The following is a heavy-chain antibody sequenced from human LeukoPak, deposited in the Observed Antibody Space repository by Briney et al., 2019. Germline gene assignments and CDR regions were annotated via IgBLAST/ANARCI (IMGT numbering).Heavy chain of an antibody. CDR2: IYSGGST. J-gene: IGHJ4*02. Sequence: PGGSLRLSCAASGFTVSSNYMSWVRQAPGKGLEWVSVIYSGGSTYYADSVKGRFTISRDKSKNTLYLQMNSLRAEDTAVYYCARAVAGPFDYWGQGTLVTVSS. CDR3: ARAVAGPFDY. CDR1: GFTVSSNY. V-gene: IGHV3-53*01. D-gene: IGHD6-19*01.